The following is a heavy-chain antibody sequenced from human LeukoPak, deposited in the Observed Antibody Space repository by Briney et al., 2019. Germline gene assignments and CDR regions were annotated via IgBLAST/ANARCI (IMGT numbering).Heavy chain of an antibody. CDR1: GYTFTSYD. D-gene: IGHD3-10*01. V-gene: IGHV1-8*01. J-gene: IGHJ4*02. CDR3: ARSSGSYYNPIDY. CDR2: MNPNSGNT. Sequence: GASVKVSCKASGYTFTSYDINWVRQATGQGLEWMGWMNPNSGNTGYAQKLQGRVTITRNTSISTAYMELSSLRSEDTAVYYCARSSGSYYNPIDYWGQGTLVTVSS.